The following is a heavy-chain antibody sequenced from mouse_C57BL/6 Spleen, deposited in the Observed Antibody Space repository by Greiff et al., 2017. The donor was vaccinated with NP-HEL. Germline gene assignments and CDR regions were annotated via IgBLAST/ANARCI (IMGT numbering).Heavy chain of an antibody. Sequence: VQLQESGPELVKPGASVKISCKASGYVFSSSWMNWVKQRPGQGLEWIGRIYPGDGDTNYNGKFKGKAKLTADKSSSTAYMQLSSLTSEDSAVYCCARGSYGGGCWGQGTSVTASS. CDR2: IYPGDGDT. J-gene: IGHJ4*01. CDR1: GYVFSSSW. CDR3: ARGSYGGGC. D-gene: IGHD1-1*01. V-gene: IGHV1-82*01.